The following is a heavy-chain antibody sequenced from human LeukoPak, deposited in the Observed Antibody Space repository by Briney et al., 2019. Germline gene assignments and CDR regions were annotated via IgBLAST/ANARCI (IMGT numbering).Heavy chain of an antibody. CDR1: GYTFTSYD. CDR3: ARGRRAYCGGDCYFN. D-gene: IGHD2-21*02. CDR2: MNPNSGNT. V-gene: IGHV1-8*01. J-gene: IGHJ4*02. Sequence: ASVKVSCKASGYTFTSYDINWVRQATGQGLEWMGWMNPNSGNTGYAQKFQGRVTMTRNTSISTAYMELSSLRSEDTAVYYCARGRRAYCGGDCYFNWGQGTLVTVSS.